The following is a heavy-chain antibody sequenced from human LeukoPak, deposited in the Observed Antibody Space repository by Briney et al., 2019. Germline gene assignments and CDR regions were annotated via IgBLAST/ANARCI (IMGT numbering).Heavy chain of an antibody. CDR3: ARANYIAVAGYFDY. D-gene: IGHD6-19*01. Sequence: KPSETLSLTCTVSGGSISSYYWSWIRQPPGKGLEWIGYIYNSGSTNYNPSLKSRVTISVDTSKNQFSLKLRSVTAADTAVYYCARANYIAVAGYFDYWGQGTLVTVSS. CDR2: IYNSGST. J-gene: IGHJ4*02. V-gene: IGHV4-59*08. CDR1: GGSISSYY.